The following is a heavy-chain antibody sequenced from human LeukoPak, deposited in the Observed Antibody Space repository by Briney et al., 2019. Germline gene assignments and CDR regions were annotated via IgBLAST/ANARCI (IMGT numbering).Heavy chain of an antibody. Sequence: ASVKVSCKASGYTFTSYGISWVRQAPGQGLEWMGWICAYNGNTNYAQKLQGRVTMTTDTSTSTAYMELRSLRSDDTAVYYCAREHCSSTSCYTNWFDPWGQGTLVTISS. D-gene: IGHD2-2*02. CDR2: ICAYNGNT. CDR1: GYTFTSYG. V-gene: IGHV1-18*01. CDR3: AREHCSSTSCYTNWFDP. J-gene: IGHJ5*02.